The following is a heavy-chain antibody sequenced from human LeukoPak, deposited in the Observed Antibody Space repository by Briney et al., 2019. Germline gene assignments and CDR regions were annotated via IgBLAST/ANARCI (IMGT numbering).Heavy chain of an antibody. D-gene: IGHD6-19*01. V-gene: IGHV4-59*01. CDR3: ARVGSSGWYGGYYYYMDV. CDR2: IYYSGST. CDR1: GGSISSYY. J-gene: IGHJ6*03. Sequence: SETLSLTCTVSGGSISSYYWSWIRRPPGKGLEWIGYIYYSGSTNYNPSLKSRVTISVDTSKNQFSLKLSSVTAADTAVYYCARVGSSGWYGGYYYYMDVWGKGTTVTISS.